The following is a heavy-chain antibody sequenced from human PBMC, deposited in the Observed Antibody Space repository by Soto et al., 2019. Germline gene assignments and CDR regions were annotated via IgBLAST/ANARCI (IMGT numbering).Heavy chain of an antibody. CDR3: ARRRRVFGVVAYYYYMDV. V-gene: IGHV4-59*08. D-gene: IGHD3-3*01. Sequence: SETLSLTCTVSGGSISSYYWSWIRQPPGKGLEWIGYIYYSGSTNYNPSLKSRVTISVDTSKNQFSLKLSSVTAADTAVYYCARRRRVFGVVAYYYYMDVWGKGTTVTVSS. CDR1: GGSISSYY. CDR2: IYYSGST. J-gene: IGHJ6*03.